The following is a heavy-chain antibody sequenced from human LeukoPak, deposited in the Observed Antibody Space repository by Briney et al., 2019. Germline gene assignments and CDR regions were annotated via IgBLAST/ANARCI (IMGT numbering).Heavy chain of an antibody. Sequence: SETLSLTCTVSGGSISTYYWNWIRQPPGKGLEWIGYIYYTVSTHYNPSLKILVTISLGTSKNQFSLRLTSVTAADTAVYYCARQVRPDVWGKGTTVTVSS. CDR1: GGSISTYY. CDR2: IYYTVST. J-gene: IGHJ6*04. CDR3: ARQVRPDV. V-gene: IGHV4-59*01.